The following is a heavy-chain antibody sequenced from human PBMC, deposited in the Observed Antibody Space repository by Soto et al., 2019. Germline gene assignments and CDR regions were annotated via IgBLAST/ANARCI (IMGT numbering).Heavy chain of an antibody. D-gene: IGHD3-16*02. CDR1: GFSLIPVGVG. CDR3: AHLTITYGGVIGLDAFDT. CDR2: IYWDNDK. J-gene: IGHJ3*02. V-gene: IGHV2-5*02. Sequence: SGPTLVNPTETLTLTCTFSGFSLIPVGVGVGWIRQPPGKALEWVAVIYWDNDKRYNPSLNSRLSITKDTSRNQVVLTMTNMDPVDTGTYFCAHLTITYGGVIGLDAFDTWGQGTLVT.